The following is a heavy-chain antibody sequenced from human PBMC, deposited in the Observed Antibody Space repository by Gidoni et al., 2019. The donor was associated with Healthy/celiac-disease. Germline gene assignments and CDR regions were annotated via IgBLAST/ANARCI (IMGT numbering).Heavy chain of an antibody. CDR3: ARERFSVYGMDV. CDR1: GFTVSSNY. V-gene: IGHV3-53*02. Sequence: EVQLVETGGGLIQPGGSLRLSCAASGFTVSSNYMSWVRQAPGKGLEWVSVIYSGGSTYYADSVKGRFTISRDNSKNTLYLQMNSLRAEDTAVYYCARERFSVYGMDVWGQGTTVTVSS. CDR2: IYSGGST. D-gene: IGHD3-3*01. J-gene: IGHJ6*02.